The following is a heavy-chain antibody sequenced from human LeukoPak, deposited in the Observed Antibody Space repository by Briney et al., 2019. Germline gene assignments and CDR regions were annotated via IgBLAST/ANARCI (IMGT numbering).Heavy chain of an antibody. J-gene: IGHJ6*02. V-gene: IGHV1-2*02. Sequence: GASVKVSCKASGYTFTGYYMHWVRQAPGQGLEWMGWINPNSGGTNYAQKFQGRVTMTRDTSISTAYMELSRLRSDDTAVYYCARDIGDYYYYYGMDVWGQGTTVTVSS. D-gene: IGHD1-26*01. CDR3: ARDIGDYYYYYGMDV. CDR2: INPNSGGT. CDR1: GYTFTGYY.